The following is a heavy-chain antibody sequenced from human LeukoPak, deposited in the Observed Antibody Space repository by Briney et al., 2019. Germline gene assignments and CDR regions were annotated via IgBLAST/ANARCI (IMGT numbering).Heavy chain of an antibody. V-gene: IGHV1-18*01. D-gene: IGHD3-10*01. Sequence: ASVKVSCKASGYTFTSYGIGWVRQAPGQGLEWMGWISAYNGNTNYAQKLQGRVTMTTDTSTSTAYMELRSLRSDDTAVYYCARERITMVRGVIITAEGLDYWGQGTLVTVSS. CDR3: ARERITMVRGVIITAEGLDY. J-gene: IGHJ4*02. CDR2: ISAYNGNT. CDR1: GYTFTSYG.